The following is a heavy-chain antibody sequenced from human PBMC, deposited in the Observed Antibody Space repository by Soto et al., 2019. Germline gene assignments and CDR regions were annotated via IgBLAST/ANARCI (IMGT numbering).Heavy chain of an antibody. D-gene: IGHD6-13*01. V-gene: IGHV4-31*03. CDR1: GGSISSGGYY. Sequence: QVQLQESGPGLVKPSQTLSLTCTVSGGSISSGGYYWSWIRQHPGKGLEWIGYIYYSGSTYYNPSLKSRVTIAVDTSKNQCSLKLSSVTAADTAVYYCAREGQQHDYYGMDVWGQGTTVTVSS. CDR2: IYYSGST. CDR3: AREGQQHDYYGMDV. J-gene: IGHJ6*02.